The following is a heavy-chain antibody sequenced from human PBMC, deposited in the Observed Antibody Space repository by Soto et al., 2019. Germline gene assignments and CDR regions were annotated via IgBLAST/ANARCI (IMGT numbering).Heavy chain of an antibody. CDR2: IYPGGVNI. CDR3: ARDAPPEDY. V-gene: IGHV1-46*01. Sequence: VASVKVSCKAIGYSFTSHYMHWVRQAPGQGLEWMGTIYPGGVNIGYAQKFKGRVTMTKDMSTSTVYMELNSLTSDDTAVYYCARDAPPEDYWGQGTLVTVSS. CDR1: GYSFTSHY. J-gene: IGHJ4*02.